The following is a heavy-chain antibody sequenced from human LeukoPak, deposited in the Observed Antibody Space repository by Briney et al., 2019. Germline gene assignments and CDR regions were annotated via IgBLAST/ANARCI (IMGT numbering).Heavy chain of an antibody. Sequence: ASVKVSCKVSGYTLTELSTHWVRQAPGKGLEWMGGFDPEDGERIYAQKFQDRVTMAEDTSTDTAYMELRSLRSEDTAMYYCATALRLEALDLWGHGTMVTVSS. CDR2: FDPEDGER. CDR1: GYTLTELS. J-gene: IGHJ3*01. CDR3: ATALRLEALDL. V-gene: IGHV1-24*01. D-gene: IGHD3-16*01.